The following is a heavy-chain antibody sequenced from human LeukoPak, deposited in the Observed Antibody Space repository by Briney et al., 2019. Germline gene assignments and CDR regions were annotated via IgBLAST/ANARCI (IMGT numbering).Heavy chain of an antibody. CDR3: ARCQARSTSCYRGTDY. V-gene: IGHV4-34*01. CDR2: INHSGST. Sequence: SETLSLTCAVYGWSFSGYYWSWIRQPPGKGLEWIGEINHSGSTNYNPSLKSRVTISVDTSKNQFSLKLSSVTAADTAVYYCARCQARSTSCYRGTDYWGQGTLVTVSS. J-gene: IGHJ4*02. CDR1: GWSFSGYY. D-gene: IGHD2-2*02.